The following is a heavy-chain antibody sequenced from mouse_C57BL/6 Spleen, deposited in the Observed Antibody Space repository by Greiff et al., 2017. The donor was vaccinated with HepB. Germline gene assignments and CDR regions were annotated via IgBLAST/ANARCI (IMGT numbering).Heavy chain of an antibody. CDR2: IFPGSGST. V-gene: IGHV1-75*01. D-gene: IGHD1-1*01. J-gene: IGHJ2*01. Sequence: VQLQQSGPELVKPGASVKISCKASGYTFTDYYINWVRQIPGQGLEWIGWIFPGSGSTYYNENFKGQATLTVDKSSSTAYMLLSRLTSEDSAVYFCARNYYGNYCDYWGQGTTLTVSS. CDR1: GYTFTDYY. CDR3: ARNYYGNYCDY.